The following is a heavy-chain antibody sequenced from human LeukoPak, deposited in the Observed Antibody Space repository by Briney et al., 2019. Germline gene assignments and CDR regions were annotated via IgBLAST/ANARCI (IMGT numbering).Heavy chain of an antibody. J-gene: IGHJ4*02. V-gene: IGHV4-31*03. CDR1: GGSISSGGYY. CDR3: AREDYYDSSGYYGGVDY. CDR2: IYYRGST. Sequence: PSETLSLTCTVSGGSISSGGYYWSWIRQHPGKGLEWIGYIYYRGSTYYNPSLKSRVTISVDTSKNQFSLKLSSVTAADTAVYYCAREDYYDSSGYYGGVDYWGQGTLVTVSS. D-gene: IGHD3-22*01.